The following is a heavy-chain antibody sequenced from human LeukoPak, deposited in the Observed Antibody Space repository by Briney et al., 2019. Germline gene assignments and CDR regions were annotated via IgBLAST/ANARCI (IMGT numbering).Heavy chain of an antibody. V-gene: IGHV3-30*04. CDR3: ARDHGYHYGSGSYLNY. Sequence: GALRLPCAASGFIFNSYAMNWVRQAPSKGLGWGAVISYDGSRKYEADSVKGRFTISRDNSKNTLFLQMNSLRADDTAVYYYARDHGYHYGSGSYLNYWGQGTLVTVS. J-gene: IGHJ4*02. CDR1: GFIFNSYA. CDR2: ISYDGSRK. D-gene: IGHD3-10*01.